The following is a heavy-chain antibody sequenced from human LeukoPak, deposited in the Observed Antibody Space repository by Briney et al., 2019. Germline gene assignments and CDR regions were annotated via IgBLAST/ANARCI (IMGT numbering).Heavy chain of an antibody. CDR2: ISGSGAGI. Sequence: GGSLRLSCAASGFTFSSYAMSWVRPAPGKGLEWVSAISGSGAGIYYADSVKGRFTISRDNSKNTLYLQINSLRAEDTAVYYCANKGPSCTNAVCYSSWGQGTLVTVSS. V-gene: IGHV3-23*01. CDR1: GFTFSSYA. J-gene: IGHJ5*02. D-gene: IGHD2-8*01. CDR3: ANKGPSCTNAVCYSS.